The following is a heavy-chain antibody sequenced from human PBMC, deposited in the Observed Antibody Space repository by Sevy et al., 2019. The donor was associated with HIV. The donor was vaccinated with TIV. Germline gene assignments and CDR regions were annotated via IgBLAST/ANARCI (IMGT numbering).Heavy chain of an antibody. V-gene: IGHV3-33*01. CDR2: IWFDGSNT. Sequence: GGSLRLSCAASGFTFSSYGMHWVRQAPGKGLEWVAVIWFDGSNTFSASSVKGRFTISRDIAEHTLHLKMNSLRAEDRAVYYRARDLESYNYGAYGPSCMPDYWGQGTVVTVSS. D-gene: IGHD2-8*01. CDR1: GFTFSSYG. CDR3: ARDLESYNYGAYGPSCMPDY. J-gene: IGHJ4*02.